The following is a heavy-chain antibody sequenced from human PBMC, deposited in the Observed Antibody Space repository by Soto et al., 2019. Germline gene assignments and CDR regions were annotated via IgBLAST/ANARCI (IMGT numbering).Heavy chain of an antibody. Sequence: QVQLVQSGAEVKKPGSSVKVSCKAPGGTFSTYAISWVRQAPGEGLAWMGGVIPIFGTPKYAQKFQGRVTITADESTSTGYMELRSLRSEDTAVYYCARSQGGSSSLDIYYYYYCGMDVWGQGTTVTVSS. CDR3: ARSQGGSSSLDIYYYYYCGMDV. J-gene: IGHJ6*02. CDR1: GGTFSTYA. V-gene: IGHV1-69*01. D-gene: IGHD2-15*01. CDR2: VIPIFGTP.